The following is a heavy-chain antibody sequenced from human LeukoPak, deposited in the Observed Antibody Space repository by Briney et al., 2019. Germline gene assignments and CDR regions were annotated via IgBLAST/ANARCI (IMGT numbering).Heavy chain of an antibody. Sequence: GGSLRLSCAASGFTFSNYELNWVRQAPGKGLEWVSFITTSGTTTYYADSVKGRFTISRDNAENSLFLQLNSLRVEDTAVYYCARDDSPRYSGFRALDMWGQGTMVTVSS. CDR3: ARDDSPRYSGFRALDM. CDR1: GFTFSNYE. V-gene: IGHV3-48*03. D-gene: IGHD5-12*01. J-gene: IGHJ3*02. CDR2: ITTSGTTT.